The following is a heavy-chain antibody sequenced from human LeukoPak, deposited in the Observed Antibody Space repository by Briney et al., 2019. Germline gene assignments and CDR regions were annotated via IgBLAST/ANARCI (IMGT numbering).Heavy chain of an antibody. Sequence: PGGSLRLSCAASGFTFSSYAMHWVRQAPGKGLEWVAVISYDGSNKYYADSVKGRFTISRDNSKNTLYLQMNSLRAEDTAVYYCATELATIPCLDYWGQGTLVTVSS. CDR3: ATELATIPCLDY. D-gene: IGHD5-12*01. CDR1: GFTFSSYA. CDR2: ISYDGSNK. J-gene: IGHJ4*02. V-gene: IGHV3-30-3*01.